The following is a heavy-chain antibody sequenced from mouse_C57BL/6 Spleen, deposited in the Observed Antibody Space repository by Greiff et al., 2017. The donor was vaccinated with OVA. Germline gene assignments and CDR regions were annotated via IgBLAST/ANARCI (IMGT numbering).Heavy chain of an antibody. V-gene: IGHV1-78*01. CDR2: IYPRDGST. CDR1: GYTFTDHT. J-gene: IGHJ4*01. Sequence: QVQLQQSDAELVKPGASVKISCKVSGYTFTDHTIHWMKQRPEQGLEWIGYIYPRDGSTKYNEKFKGKATLTAYRSSSTAYMQLNSLTSEDSAVYFCARWGDYYGPYAMDYWGQGTSVTVSS. D-gene: IGHD1-2*01. CDR3: ARWGDYYGPYAMDY.